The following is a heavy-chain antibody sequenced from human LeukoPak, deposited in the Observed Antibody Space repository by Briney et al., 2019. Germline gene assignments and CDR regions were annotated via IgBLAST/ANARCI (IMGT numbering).Heavy chain of an antibody. CDR2: IYYSGSP. D-gene: IGHD3-10*01. CDR3: ARWGRGLWFGESYYFDY. CDR1: GGSISSYY. V-gene: IGHV4-59*01. Sequence: PSETLSLTCTVSGGSISSYYWSWIRQPPGKGLEWIGYIYYSGSPNYNPSLKSRVTISVDTSKNQFSLKLSSVTAADTAVYYCARWGRGLWFGESYYFDYWGQGTLVTVSS. J-gene: IGHJ4*02.